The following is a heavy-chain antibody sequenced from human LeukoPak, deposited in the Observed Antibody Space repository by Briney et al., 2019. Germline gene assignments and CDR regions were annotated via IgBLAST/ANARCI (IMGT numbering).Heavy chain of an antibody. CDR3: VRVGSAYGDPLEFDL. J-gene: IGHJ5*02. CDR2: ISGHSGKT. D-gene: IGHD2-21*01. CDR1: GYSFNKFG. V-gene: IGHV1-18*01. Sequence: ASVKVSCKASGYSFNKFGISWVRQAPGQGLEGMGWISGHSGKTDSAEKLQDRVTMTTDNSTGTAYLELRSLRSDDTAVYFCVRVGSAYGDPLEFDLWGQGTLVTVSS.